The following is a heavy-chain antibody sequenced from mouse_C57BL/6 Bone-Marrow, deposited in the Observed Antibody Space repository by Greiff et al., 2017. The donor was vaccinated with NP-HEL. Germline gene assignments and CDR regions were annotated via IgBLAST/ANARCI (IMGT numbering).Heavy chain of an antibody. J-gene: IGHJ3*01. CDR1: GYTFTSYG. CDR3: ARDIYYDYGFAY. Sequence: VKLMESGAELARPGASVKLSCKASGYTFTSYGISWVKQRTGQGLEWIGEIYPRSGNTYYNEKFKGKATLTADKSSSTAYMELRSLTSEDSAVYFCARDIYYDYGFAYWGQGTLVTVSA. V-gene: IGHV1-81*01. D-gene: IGHD2-4*01. CDR2: IYPRSGNT.